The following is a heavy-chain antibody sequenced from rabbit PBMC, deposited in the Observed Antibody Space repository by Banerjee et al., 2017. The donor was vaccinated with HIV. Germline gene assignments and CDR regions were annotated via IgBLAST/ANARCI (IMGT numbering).Heavy chain of an antibody. V-gene: IGHV1S45*01. CDR1: GIDFSNCY. Sequence: QEQLVESGGGLVKPGGTLTLTCKASGIDFSNCYMCWVRQAPGKGLEWIGCIYTGSGATYYASWAKGRFTISRPSSTTVTLQMTSLTAADTATYFCARDAGYAGSNLWGQGTLVTVS. D-gene: IGHD4-2*01. J-gene: IGHJ4*01. CDR3: ARDAGYAGSNL. CDR2: IYTGSGAT.